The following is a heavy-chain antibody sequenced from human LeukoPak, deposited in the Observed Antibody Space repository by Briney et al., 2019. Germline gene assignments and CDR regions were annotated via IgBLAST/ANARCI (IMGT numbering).Heavy chain of an antibody. J-gene: IGHJ4*02. CDR2: IYYSGST. CDR3: ARDQTTGHFDY. Sequence: SETLSLTCTVSGGSISSSSYYWGWIRQPPGKGLEWIGSIYYSGSTYYNPSLKSRVTISVDTSKNRFSLKLSSVTAADTAVYYCARDQTTGHFDYWGQGTLVTVSS. CDR1: GGSISSSSYY. V-gene: IGHV4-39*07. D-gene: IGHD4-17*01.